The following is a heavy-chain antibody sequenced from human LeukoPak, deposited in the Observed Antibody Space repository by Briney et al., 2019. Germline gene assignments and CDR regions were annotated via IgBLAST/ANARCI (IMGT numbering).Heavy chain of an antibody. CDR3: ARQIRAGIYYFDY. D-gene: IGHD1-14*01. CDR2: INPNSGGA. Sequence: ASVKVSCKASGYTFTDYYMHWVRQAPGQGLEWMGWINPNSGGANYAQKFRGRLTMTRDTSTGTVYMELSTLTSDDTAVYYCARQIRAGIYYFDYWGQGTLVTVSS. CDR1: GYTFTDYY. V-gene: IGHV1-2*02. J-gene: IGHJ4*02.